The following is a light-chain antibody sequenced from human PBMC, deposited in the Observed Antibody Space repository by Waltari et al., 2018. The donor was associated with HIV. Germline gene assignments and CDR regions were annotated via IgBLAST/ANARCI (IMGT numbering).Light chain of an antibody. J-gene: IGKJ2*01. V-gene: IGKV1-39*01. CDR2: ATS. Sequence: DIQMTQSPSSLSASVGDRVTITCRASQNIRSNLNWYQQRPGKAPKLLIYATSSLQNGVPPRFSGSGSGTDFTLTINSLQPEDFATYHCQQSYSSPRTFGQGTKLDIK. CDR1: QNIRSN. CDR3: QQSYSSPRT.